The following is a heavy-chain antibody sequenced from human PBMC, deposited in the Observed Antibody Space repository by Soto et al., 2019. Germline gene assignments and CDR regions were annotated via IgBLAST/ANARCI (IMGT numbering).Heavy chain of an antibody. V-gene: IGHV3-33*06. CDR1: GFTFSSYG. CDR3: AKNVGILTGPPDY. J-gene: IGHJ4*02. Sequence: GGSLRLSCAASGFTFSSYGMHWVRQAPGKGLEWVAVISFDGSNKYYVDSVKGRFTISRDNSKNTLYLQMNSLRAEDTAVYYCAKNVGILTGPPDYWGQGTLVTVSS. D-gene: IGHD3-9*01. CDR2: ISFDGSNK.